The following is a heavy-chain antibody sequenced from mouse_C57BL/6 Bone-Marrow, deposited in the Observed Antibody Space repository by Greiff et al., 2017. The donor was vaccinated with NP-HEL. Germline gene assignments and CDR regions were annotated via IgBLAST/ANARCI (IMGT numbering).Heavy chain of an antibody. CDR1: GYTFTSYW. CDR3: AGEGYGSSFAY. Sequence: HVQLQQPGAELVKPGASVKLSCKASGYTFTSYWITWVKQRPGQGLEWIGDIYPGSGSTNYNEKFKSKATLTVDTSSSTAYMQLSSLTSEDSAVYYCAGEGYGSSFAYWGQGTLVTVSA. D-gene: IGHD1-1*01. V-gene: IGHV1-55*01. J-gene: IGHJ3*01. CDR2: IYPGSGST.